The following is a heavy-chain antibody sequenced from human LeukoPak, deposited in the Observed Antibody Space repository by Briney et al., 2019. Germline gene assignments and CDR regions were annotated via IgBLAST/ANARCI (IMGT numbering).Heavy chain of an antibody. CDR3: ARGYSGDFEYFHQ. V-gene: IGHV4-4*07. CDR1: GASISSYY. D-gene: IGHD2-21*02. CDR2: IYTSANS. J-gene: IGHJ1*01. Sequence: SETLSLTCSVSGASISSYYGSWIRQPAGPGLEWIGRIYTSANSIYNPSLKSRVTMSVDTSKNQFSLNLRSVTAADAAVYYCARGYSGDFEYFHQWGQGTLVTVSS.